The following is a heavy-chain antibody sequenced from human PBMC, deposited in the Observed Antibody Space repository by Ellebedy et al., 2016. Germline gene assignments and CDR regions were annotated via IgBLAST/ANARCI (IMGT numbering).Heavy chain of an antibody. CDR2: IGGDGRT. Sequence: GESLKISXVASGFTFRGSSMSWVRQPPGKGLEWVSTIGGDGRTYYQASMKGRFTISRDNAKNSLYLQMNSLRAEDTAVYYCARGSSSTRWLPYYWGQGTLVTVSS. D-gene: IGHD5-24*01. J-gene: IGHJ4*02. CDR3: ARGSSSTRWLPYY. V-gene: IGHV3-21*01. CDR1: GFTFRGSS.